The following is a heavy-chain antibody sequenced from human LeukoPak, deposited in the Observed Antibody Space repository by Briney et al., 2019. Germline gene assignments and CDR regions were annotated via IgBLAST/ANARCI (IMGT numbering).Heavy chain of an antibody. CDR3: ASGGVRNYYDSSGYLVY. Sequence: ASVKVSCKASGCTFSSYAISWVRQAPGQGLEWMGWINPNSGGTNYAQKFQGRVTMTRDTSISTAYMELSRLRSDDTAVYYCASGGVRNYYDSSGYLVYWGQGTLVTVSS. D-gene: IGHD3-22*01. CDR2: INPNSGGT. V-gene: IGHV1-2*02. J-gene: IGHJ4*02. CDR1: GCTFSSYA.